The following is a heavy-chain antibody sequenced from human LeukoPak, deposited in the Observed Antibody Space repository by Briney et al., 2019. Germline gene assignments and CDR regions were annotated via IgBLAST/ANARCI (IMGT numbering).Heavy chain of an antibody. CDR2: INAGNGNT. CDR3: ARDGYSSGWYEDYYGMDV. CDR1: GYTFTSYA. V-gene: IGHV1-3*01. J-gene: IGHJ6*02. Sequence: ASVKVSCKASGYTFTSYAMHWVRQAPGQRLEWMGWINAGNGNTKYSQKFQGRVTITRDTSAGTAYMELSSLRSEDTAVYYCARDGYSSGWYEDYYGMDVWGQGTTVTVSS. D-gene: IGHD6-19*01.